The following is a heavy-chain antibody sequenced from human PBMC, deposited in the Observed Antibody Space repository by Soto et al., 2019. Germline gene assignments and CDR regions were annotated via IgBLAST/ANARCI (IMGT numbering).Heavy chain of an antibody. CDR3: AKKYYFGSGSYVFYFDY. V-gene: IGHV3-23*01. D-gene: IGHD3-10*01. Sequence: EVQLLESGGGLVQPGGSLRLSCAASGFTFSNYAMTWVRQAPGKGLEWVSTMSGTAGNTYHADSVKGRFTISRDNSKNTLYLQMNSLRAEDTAVYYCAKKYYFGSGSYVFYFDYWGQGTLVTVSS. CDR2: MSGTAGNT. J-gene: IGHJ4*02. CDR1: GFTFSNYA.